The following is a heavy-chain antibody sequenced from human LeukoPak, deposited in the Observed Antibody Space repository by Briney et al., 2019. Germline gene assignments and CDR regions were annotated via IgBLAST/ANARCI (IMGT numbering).Heavy chain of an antibody. CDR2: ISPYNGHT. CDR1: GYTFIAYY. J-gene: IGHJ4*02. D-gene: IGHD4-17*01. Sequence: ASVKVSCRASGYTFIAYYMHWVRQAPGQGLEWMGWISPYNGHTNYAQKFLGRVTMTTDTSTTTAYLELWSLRSDDTALYYCARDLGATTVTPFDSWGQGTLVTVSS. V-gene: IGHV1-18*01. CDR3: ARDLGATTVTPFDS.